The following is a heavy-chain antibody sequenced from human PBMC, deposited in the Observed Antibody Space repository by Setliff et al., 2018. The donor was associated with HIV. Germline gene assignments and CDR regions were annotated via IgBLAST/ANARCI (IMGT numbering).Heavy chain of an antibody. CDR2: INAGNGNR. D-gene: IGHD3-22*01. Sequence: ASVTVSCKTSGYTFKSYDINWVRQAPGQRPEWMARINAGNGNREYSPKFQGRVTITADTSASTMYMELSSLTSEDTAMYYCATIREYYYDSSGQEYFQHWGHGTLVTVSS. CDR1: GYTFKSYD. J-gene: IGHJ1*01. V-gene: IGHV1-3*01. CDR3: ATIREYYYDSSGQEYFQH.